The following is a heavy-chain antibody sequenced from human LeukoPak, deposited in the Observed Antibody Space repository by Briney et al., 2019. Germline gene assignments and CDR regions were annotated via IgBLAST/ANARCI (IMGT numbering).Heavy chain of an antibody. J-gene: IGHJ3*02. V-gene: IGHV3-23*01. CDR3: AKLKGKDGVRESYDI. D-gene: IGHD2-2*01. Sequence: GGSLSLSCAASGFTISNSAMSWGCKVPRKGQGLDSTISICGGSTYYSDFVKGRFTIVRDNSRNTLYLQMKGLRAEDTALYYCAKLKGKDGVRESYDIWGPGTMVTISA. CDR1: GFTISNSA. CDR2: ISICGGST.